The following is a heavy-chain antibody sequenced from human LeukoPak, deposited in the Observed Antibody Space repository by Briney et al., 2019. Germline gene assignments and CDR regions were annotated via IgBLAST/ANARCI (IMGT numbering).Heavy chain of an antibody. CDR3: ARERFGAFDI. V-gene: IGHV1-3*02. D-gene: IGHD3-3*01. CDR2: SNAGNGNT. J-gene: IGHJ3*02. CDR1: GYTFTSYA. Sequence: ASVKVSCKASGYTFTSYAMHWVRQAPGQRLXXMGWSNAGNGNTKYSQEFQGRVTITRDKSASTAYMELSSLRSEDMAVYYCARERFGAFDIWGQGTMVTVSS.